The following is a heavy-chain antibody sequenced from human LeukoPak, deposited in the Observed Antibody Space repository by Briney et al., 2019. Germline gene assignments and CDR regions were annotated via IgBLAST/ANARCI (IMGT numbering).Heavy chain of an antibody. CDR3: ATRTTRPTSRCSSTSCYYYYYYMDV. CDR1: GGTFSSYA. Sequence: SVQVSCKASGGTFSSYAISWVRQAPGQGLEWMGGIIPIFGTANYAQKFQGRVTITTDESTSTAYMELSSLRSEDTAVYYCATRTTRPTSRCSSTSCYYYYYYMDVWGKGTTVTVSS. V-gene: IGHV1-69*05. J-gene: IGHJ6*03. D-gene: IGHD2-2*01. CDR2: IIPIFGTA.